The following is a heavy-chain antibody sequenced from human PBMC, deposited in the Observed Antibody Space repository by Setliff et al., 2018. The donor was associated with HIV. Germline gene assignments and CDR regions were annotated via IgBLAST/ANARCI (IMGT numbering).Heavy chain of an antibody. V-gene: IGHV4-39*01. CDR1: GDSISSSYYS. CDR3: ARHAFNGGWFGQVLLPYFDN. CDR2: VSYDGTT. D-gene: IGHD3-10*01. Sequence: ETLSLTCTIFGDSISSSYYSWSWIRQSPGKGLHWIGTVSYDGTTYYNPTLDSRVSISVEASRIQFSLNLTSVTASDTAFYFCARHAFNGGWFGQVLLPYFDNLGRGILVTVSS. J-gene: IGHJ4*02.